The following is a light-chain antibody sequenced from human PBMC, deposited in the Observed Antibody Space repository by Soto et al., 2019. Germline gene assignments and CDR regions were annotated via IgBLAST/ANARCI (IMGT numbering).Light chain of an antibody. V-gene: IGLV2-14*01. CDR2: EVS. J-gene: IGLJ1*01. CDR3: SSYTSSTTHV. Sequence: QSALTQPASVSGSPGQSITISCTGTSSDVGGYDYVSWYQHHPGKAPKLMIYEVSNRPSGVSNRFSGSKSGNTASLTISGLQAEDEADYYCSSYTSSTTHVFGTGNKVTVL. CDR1: SSDVGGYDY.